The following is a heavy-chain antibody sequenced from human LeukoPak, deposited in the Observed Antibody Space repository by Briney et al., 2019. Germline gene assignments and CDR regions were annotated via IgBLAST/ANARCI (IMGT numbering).Heavy chain of an antibody. D-gene: IGHD6-19*01. Sequence: GGSLRLSCAASGFTFSSYWMHWVRQAPGKGLVWVSRINSDGSRTTYADSVKGRFTISRDNAKNTLHLQMNSLMSEHTAVYYCARDVQAGSGYWGQGTLVTVSS. CDR3: ARDVQAGSGY. CDR2: INSDGSRT. V-gene: IGHV3-74*01. J-gene: IGHJ4*01. CDR1: GFTFSSYW.